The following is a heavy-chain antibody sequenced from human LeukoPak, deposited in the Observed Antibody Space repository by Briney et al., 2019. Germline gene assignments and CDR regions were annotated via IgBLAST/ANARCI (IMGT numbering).Heavy chain of an antibody. V-gene: IGHV3-53*01. CDR3: ARCYYDGSGFYYYFDY. D-gene: IGHD3-22*01. J-gene: IGHJ4*02. CDR1: GFTVSAYA. CDR2: IYDDNT. Sequence: GGSLRLSCAASGFTVSAYAMAWVRQAPGKGLEWVSTIYDDNTYYTDSVKGRFTISRDNPKNTVFLQMGSLRGEDTAVYYCARCYYDGSGFYYYFDYWGQGTLVTVSS.